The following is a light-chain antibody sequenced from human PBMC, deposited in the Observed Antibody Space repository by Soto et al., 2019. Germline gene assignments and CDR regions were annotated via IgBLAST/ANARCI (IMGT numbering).Light chain of an antibody. Sequence: EIVLTQSPATLSLSPGERATLSCRASQSVSSYLAWYQQKPGQAPRLLIYDASNRATGIPARFSGSGSGTDFTLTISSLEPEDFVVYYCQQRSTTWTFGQGTKVEIK. V-gene: IGKV3-11*01. J-gene: IGKJ1*01. CDR2: DAS. CDR3: QQRSTTWT. CDR1: QSVSSY.